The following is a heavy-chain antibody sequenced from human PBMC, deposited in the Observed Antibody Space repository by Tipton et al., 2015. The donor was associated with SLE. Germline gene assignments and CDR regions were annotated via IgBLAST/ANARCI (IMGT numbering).Heavy chain of an antibody. CDR1: GGSISSSSYY. CDR2: IYYSGST. J-gene: IGHJ3*02. V-gene: IGHV4-39*01. D-gene: IGHD3-3*01. CDR3: ARPLDPYYDFWSGYYPDAFDI. Sequence: LRLSCTVSGGSISSSSYYWGWIRQPPGKGLEWIGSIYYSGSTYYNPSLKSRVTISVDTSKNQFSLKLSSVTAADTAVYYCARPLDPYYDFWSGYYPDAFDIWGQGTMVTVSS.